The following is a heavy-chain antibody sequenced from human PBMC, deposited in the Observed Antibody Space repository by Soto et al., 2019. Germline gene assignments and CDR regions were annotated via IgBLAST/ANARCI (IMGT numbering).Heavy chain of an antibody. J-gene: IGHJ4*02. Sequence: QVQLQESGPGLVTPSGTLSVTCAVSSGSISSSYWWSWVRQPPGERLEWIGEIHHSGDTNYNPSHESRVTISVDKSKNQFSLRLSSVTAADTAVYYCARIDYGSGRDYSFDYWGQGTLVTVSS. V-gene: IGHV4-4*02. D-gene: IGHD3-10*01. CDR2: IHHSGDT. CDR1: SGSISSSYW. CDR3: ARIDYGSGRDYSFDY.